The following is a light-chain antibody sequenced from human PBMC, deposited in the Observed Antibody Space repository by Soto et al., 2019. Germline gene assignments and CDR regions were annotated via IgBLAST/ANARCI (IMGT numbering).Light chain of an antibody. V-gene: IGKV3-20*01. Sequence: EIVLTQSLGTLSLSPGERATLSCRASQSVSSNYLAWYQQKPGQTPRLLIYGASSRATGIPDRFSGSGSGTDFTLTISRLEPEDFAVYYCQQYDRPPLTFGGGTKVEIK. CDR3: QQYDRPPLT. CDR1: QSVSSNY. J-gene: IGKJ4*01. CDR2: GAS.